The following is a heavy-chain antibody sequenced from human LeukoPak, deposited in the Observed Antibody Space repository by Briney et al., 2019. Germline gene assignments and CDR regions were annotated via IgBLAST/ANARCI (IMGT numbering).Heavy chain of an antibody. V-gene: IGHV4-59*01. D-gene: IGHD2-21*01. CDR3: ARERGGAYTFDY. CDR1: GDSISSFY. Sequence: SETLSLTCTVSGDSISSFYWSWIRQPPAGGLEWIGYIYSSGSTNYNPSLKSRVTISVDTSKNQFSLKLSSVTAADTAIYYCARERGGAYTFDYWGQGALVTVSS. J-gene: IGHJ4*02. CDR2: IYSSGST.